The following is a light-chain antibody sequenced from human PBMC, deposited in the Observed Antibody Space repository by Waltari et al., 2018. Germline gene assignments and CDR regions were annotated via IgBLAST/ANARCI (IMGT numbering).Light chain of an antibody. J-gene: IGLJ3*02. CDR1: SSDVGGYNS. CDR3: SSYASSTTWV. V-gene: IGLV2-14*03. Sequence: QSITISCTGSSSDVGGYNSVSWYQQHPGKAPKLLIYAVSTRPSGVSNRFSGSKSGNTASLTISGLQVEDEADYYCSSYASSTTWVFGGGTELTVL. CDR2: AVS.